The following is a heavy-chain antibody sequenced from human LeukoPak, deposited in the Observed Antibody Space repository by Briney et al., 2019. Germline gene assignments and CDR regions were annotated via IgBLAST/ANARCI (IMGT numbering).Heavy chain of an antibody. Sequence: SETLSLTCTVSGGSISSYYWSWIRQPAGKGLEWIGRIYTSGSTNYNPSLKSRVTMSVDTSKNQFSLKLSSVTAADTAVYYCARDLSVPYSSSSGRYYYYYYGMDVWGQGTTVTVSS. J-gene: IGHJ6*02. CDR2: IYTSGST. D-gene: IGHD6-6*01. CDR3: ARDLSVPYSSSSGRYYYYYYGMDV. V-gene: IGHV4-4*07. CDR1: GGSISSYY.